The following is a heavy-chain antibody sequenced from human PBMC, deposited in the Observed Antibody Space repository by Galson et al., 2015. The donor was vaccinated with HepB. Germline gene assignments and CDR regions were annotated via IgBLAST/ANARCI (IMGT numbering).Heavy chain of an antibody. CDR1: GFTFSHYW. CDR3: ARDRPHYFDSSAPHDAFDI. J-gene: IGHJ3*02. CDR2: IKQDGSEK. Sequence: SLRLSCAASGFTFSHYWMSWVRQAPGKGLEWVANIKQDGSEKYSVDSVKGRFTISRDNARDSLFLQMNGLRDEDTAVYYCARDRPHYFDSSAPHDAFDIWGQGTMVTVAS. V-gene: IGHV3-7*01. D-gene: IGHD3-22*01.